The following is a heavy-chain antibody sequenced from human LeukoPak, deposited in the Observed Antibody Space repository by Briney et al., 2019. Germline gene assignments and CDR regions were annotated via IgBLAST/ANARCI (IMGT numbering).Heavy chain of an antibody. D-gene: IGHD4-17*01. CDR2: IIPIFGTA. CDR1: GGTFSSYT. J-gene: IGHJ6*02. V-gene: IGHV1-69*13. CDR3: AREITPYGDYVDYYYYGMDV. Sequence: SVKVSCKASGGTFSSYTISWVRQAPGQGLEWMGGIIPIFGTAKYAQKFQGRVTITADESTSTAYMELSSLRSEDTAVYYCAREITPYGDYVDYYYYGMDVWGQGTTVTVSS.